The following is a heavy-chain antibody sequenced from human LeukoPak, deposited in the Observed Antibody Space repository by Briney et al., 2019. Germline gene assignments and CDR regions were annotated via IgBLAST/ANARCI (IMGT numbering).Heavy chain of an antibody. D-gene: IGHD3-16*01. V-gene: IGHV4-31*03. CDR2: IYYSGST. CDR3: ARVYEAIMEDYFDY. Sequence: KTSETLSLTCTVSGGSISSGGYYWSWIRQHPGKGLEWIGYIYYSGSTYHNPSLKSRVTISVDTSKNQFSLKLSSVTAADTAVYYCARVYEAIMEDYFDYWGQGTLVTVSS. CDR1: GGSISSGGYY. J-gene: IGHJ4*02.